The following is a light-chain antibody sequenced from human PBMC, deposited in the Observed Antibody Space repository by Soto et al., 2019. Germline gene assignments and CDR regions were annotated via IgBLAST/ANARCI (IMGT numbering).Light chain of an antibody. CDR1: QSISSY. V-gene: IGKV1-39*01. Sequence: DIPMTQSPSSLSASVGDTVTITCRASQSISSYLNWFQQKPEKAPNLLIYAASSLASGVPSRFSGSGSGTDFTLTISSLQPEDFATYYCQQSYSTPWTFGQGTKVEIK. CDR3: QQSYSTPWT. CDR2: AAS. J-gene: IGKJ1*01.